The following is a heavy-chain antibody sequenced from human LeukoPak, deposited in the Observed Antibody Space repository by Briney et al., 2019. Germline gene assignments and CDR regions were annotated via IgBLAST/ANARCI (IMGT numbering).Heavy chain of an antibody. V-gene: IGHV3-9*01. D-gene: IGHD6-13*01. Sequence: GGSLRLSCAASGFTFDDYAMHWVRQVPGKGLEWVSGISWNSGSIGYADSVKGRFTISRDNAKNSLYLQMNSLRTEDTALYYCAKSGRGEAAGTNWGQGTLVTVSS. CDR3: AKSGRGEAAGTN. CDR1: GFTFDDYA. J-gene: IGHJ4*02. CDR2: ISWNSGSI.